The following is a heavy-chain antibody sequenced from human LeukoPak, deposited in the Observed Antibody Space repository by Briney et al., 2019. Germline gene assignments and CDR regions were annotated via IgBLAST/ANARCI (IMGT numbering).Heavy chain of an antibody. J-gene: IGHJ4*02. CDR2: VWYDGINK. CDR1: GFTFSSYG. CDR3: ARSTSSEYDIYHFDY. D-gene: IGHD3-9*01. Sequence: GGSLRLSCSASGFTFSSYGMHWVRQAPGKGLEWVAVVWYDGINKYYADSVKGRFTISRDNSKNTLYLQMNSLGAEDTAVYYCARSTSSEYDIYHFDYWGQGTLVTVSS. V-gene: IGHV3-33*01.